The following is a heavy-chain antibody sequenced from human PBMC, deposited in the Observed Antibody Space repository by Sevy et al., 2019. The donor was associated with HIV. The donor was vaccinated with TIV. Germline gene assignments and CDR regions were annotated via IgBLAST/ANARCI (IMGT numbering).Heavy chain of an antibody. J-gene: IGHJ4*02. CDR2: ISGSGVTT. D-gene: IGHD3-9*01. Sequence: GGSLRLSCAASGFTFSTHAMSWVHQAPGKGLEWVSGISGSGVTTYYADSVKGRFTISRDNSKNTLYLQMNSLTAEDTAVYYCAKAGVRVGGTFDLFYFDYWGQGTLVTVSS. CDR3: AKAGVRVGGTFDLFYFDY. CDR1: GFTFSTHA. V-gene: IGHV3-23*01.